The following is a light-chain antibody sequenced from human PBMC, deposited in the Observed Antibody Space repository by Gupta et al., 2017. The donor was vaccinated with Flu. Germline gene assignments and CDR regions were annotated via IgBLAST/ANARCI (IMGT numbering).Light chain of an antibody. CDR1: TYNIVSNV. J-gene: IGLJ3*02. CDR2: IVN. V-gene: IGLV1-44*01. Sequence: SCSGITYNIVSNVADWDQHHPGTSTKLLIFIVNPRPSGVPDRCSGSTSGTSASLAISGLQSEDEADYYCAAWDDSMNGLWVFGGGTKLTVL. CDR3: AAWDDSMNGLWV.